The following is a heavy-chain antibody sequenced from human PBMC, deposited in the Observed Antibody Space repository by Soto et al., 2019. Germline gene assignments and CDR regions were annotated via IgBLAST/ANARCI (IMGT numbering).Heavy chain of an antibody. J-gene: IGHJ4*02. CDR1: GFTFSNYE. V-gene: IGHV3-48*03. CDR2: ISRSGSAI. CDR3: AREYYDILTGYYNYFDY. D-gene: IGHD3-9*01. Sequence: VGSLRLSCAASGFTFSNYEMNWVRQTLGKGLEWVSYISRSGSAIYYADSVKGRFTMSRDNAKNSLFLQMNSLRAEDTAVYYCAREYYDILTGYYNYFDYWGQGTLVTVSS.